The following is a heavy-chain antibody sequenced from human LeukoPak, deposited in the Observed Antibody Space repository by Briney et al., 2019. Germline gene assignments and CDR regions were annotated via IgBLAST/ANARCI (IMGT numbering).Heavy chain of an antibody. D-gene: IGHD4-17*01. CDR1: GFSVSSYS. V-gene: IGHV3-48*02. CDR3: ARDRGSGDYGAYFDY. J-gene: IGHJ4*02. Sequence: GGSPRLSCAASGFSVSSYSMNWVRQAPGKGLEWLSYITSSSRIYYTDSMKGRVTISRDNAMNSLYLQMNSLRDEDTAVYYCARDRGSGDYGAYFDYWGQGTLVTASS. CDR2: ITSSSRI.